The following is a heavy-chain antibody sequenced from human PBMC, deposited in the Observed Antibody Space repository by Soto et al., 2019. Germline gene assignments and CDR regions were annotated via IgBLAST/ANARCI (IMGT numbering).Heavy chain of an antibody. CDR3: AFSSGPFDY. J-gene: IGHJ4*02. V-gene: IGHV3-23*01. CDR1: GFTFSSYA. Sequence: EVQLLESGGGLVQPGGSLRLSCAASGFTFSSYAMSWVRQAPGKGLEWVSAISGSGGSTYYADSVKGRFTISRDNSKNILYLQITSLRAEDMAVYYCAFSSGPFDYWGQGTLVTVSS. D-gene: IGHD3-10*01. CDR2: ISGSGGST.